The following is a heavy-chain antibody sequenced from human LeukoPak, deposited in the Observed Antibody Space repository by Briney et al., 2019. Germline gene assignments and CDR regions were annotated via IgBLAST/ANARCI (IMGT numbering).Heavy chain of an antibody. CDR2: IYYSGST. Sequence: SETLSLTCTVSGGSISSYYWSWIRQPPGKGLEWIGYIYYSGSTNYNPSLKSRVTIPVDTSKNQFSLKLSSVTAADTAVYYCARAYCGGDCPIDYWGQGTLVTVSS. D-gene: IGHD2-21*02. CDR3: ARAYCGGDCPIDY. CDR1: GGSISSYY. J-gene: IGHJ4*02. V-gene: IGHV4-59*01.